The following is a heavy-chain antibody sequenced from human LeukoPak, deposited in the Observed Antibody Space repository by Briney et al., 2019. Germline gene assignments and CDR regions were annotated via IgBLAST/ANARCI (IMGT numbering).Heavy chain of an antibody. CDR3: ARAGNDNDAFDI. D-gene: IGHD1-1*01. J-gene: IGHJ3*02. CDR1: GYTFTSYD. Sequence: ASVKVSCKASGYTFTSYDINWVRQATGQGLEWMGWMNPNSGNTDYAQKFQGRVTMTRDMSTSTVYMELSSLRSEDTAVYYCARAGNDNDAFDIWGQGTMVTVSS. V-gene: IGHV1-8*02. CDR2: MNPNSGNT.